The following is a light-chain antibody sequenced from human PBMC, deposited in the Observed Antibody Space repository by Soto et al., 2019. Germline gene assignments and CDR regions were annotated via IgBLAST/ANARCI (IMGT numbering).Light chain of an antibody. CDR1: SSDVGGYNY. CDR2: DVS. V-gene: IGLV2-14*01. CDR3: SSYTSSSTYV. Sequence: QSALTQPASVSGSPGQSITISCTGTSSDVGGYNYVSWYQQHPGKAPKLMIYDVSNRPSGVSNRFSGSKSGNTASLTISGLQAEDEADCYGSSYTSSSTYVFGTGTKLTVL. J-gene: IGLJ1*01.